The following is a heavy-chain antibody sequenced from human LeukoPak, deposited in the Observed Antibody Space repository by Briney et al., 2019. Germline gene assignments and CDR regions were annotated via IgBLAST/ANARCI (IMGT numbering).Heavy chain of an antibody. CDR1: GFTVSSSY. J-gene: IGHJ4*02. D-gene: IGHD1-14*01. Sequence: SGGSLRLSCAASGFTVSSSYLSWVRQAPGKGLEWVANIKEDGSEKYYVDSVKGRFTISRENAKNSLFLQMNSLRTEDTAVYYCVRDAVTAYWGQGTLVTVSS. V-gene: IGHV3-7*01. CDR2: IKEDGSEK. CDR3: VRDAVTAY.